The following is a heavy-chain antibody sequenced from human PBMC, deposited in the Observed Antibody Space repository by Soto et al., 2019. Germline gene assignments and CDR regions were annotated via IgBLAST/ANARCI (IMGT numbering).Heavy chain of an antibody. CDR2: IYYSGST. D-gene: IGHD2-21*02. J-gene: IGHJ4*02. Sequence: PSESLSLTYTVSGGSISMYYWSWIRQRPGKGLEWIGYIYYSGSTNYNPSLKSRVTISVDTSKNQFSLKLSSVTAADTAVYYWARFRCGGDCYTGTYWGQGSMVP. V-gene: IGHV4-59*01. CDR3: ARFRCGGDCYTGTY. CDR1: GGSISMYY.